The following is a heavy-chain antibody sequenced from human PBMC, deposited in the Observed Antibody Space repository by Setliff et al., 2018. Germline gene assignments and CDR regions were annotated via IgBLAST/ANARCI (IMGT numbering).Heavy chain of an antibody. CDR3: ARVATYAFDI. CDR1: GGSISSYY. V-gene: IGHV4-4*07. J-gene: IGHJ3*02. CDR2: IYIGGSA. Sequence: SETLSLTCTVSGGSISSYYWSWIRQPAGKGLEWVGHIYIGGSANYNPSLKSRVTMSIDTSKNQFSLKLSSVAAADTAVYYCARVATYAFDIWGQGTMVTVSS.